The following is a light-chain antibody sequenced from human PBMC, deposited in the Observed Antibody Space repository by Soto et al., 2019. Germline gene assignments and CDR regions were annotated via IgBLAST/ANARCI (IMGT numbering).Light chain of an antibody. J-gene: IGKJ4*02. V-gene: IGKV3-15*01. CDR1: QSVIGS. CDR3: QRYKYKPPRRT. CDR2: GAS. Sequence: MTQSPSTLSASVGDIATISCRASQSVIGSLAWYQQKPGQAPRLLIYGASTSDTGVPARFSGSVSVTELALTIGIRHPQHFAFEYYQRYKYKPPRRTFGEGTKVDIK.